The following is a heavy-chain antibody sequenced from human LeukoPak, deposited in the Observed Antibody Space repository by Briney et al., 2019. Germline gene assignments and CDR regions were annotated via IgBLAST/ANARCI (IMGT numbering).Heavy chain of an antibody. CDR2: MNPNSGNT. D-gene: IGHD2-15*01. CDR1: GYTFTSYD. V-gene: IGHV1-8*03. J-gene: IGHJ6*03. Sequence: SVKVSCKASGYTFTSYDINWVRQATGQGLEWMGWMNPNSGNTGYAQKFQGRVTITRNTSISTAYMELSSLRSEDTAVYYCARVSATHYYYYMDVWGKGTTVTVSS. CDR3: ARVSATHYYYYMDV.